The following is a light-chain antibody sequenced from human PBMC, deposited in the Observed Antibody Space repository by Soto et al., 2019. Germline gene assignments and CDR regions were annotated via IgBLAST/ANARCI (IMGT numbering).Light chain of an antibody. CDR1: SNDVGGYDY. J-gene: IGLJ1*01. V-gene: IGLV2-14*01. CDR2: EVS. CDR3: SSYTGSSTRYV. Sequence: QSALTQPASVSGSPGQSITISCTGTSNDVGGYDYVSWYQHHPGKAPKLMIYEVSDRPSGVSNRFSGSKSGNTASLTISGLQAEDEADYYCSSYTGSSTRYVFGTGTSSPS.